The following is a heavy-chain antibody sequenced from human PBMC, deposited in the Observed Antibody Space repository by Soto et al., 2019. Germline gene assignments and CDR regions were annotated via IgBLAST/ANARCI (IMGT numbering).Heavy chain of an antibody. CDR3: AGERSGRYEPDDY. CDR1: GGSVSSGSYY. D-gene: IGHD1-26*01. Sequence: SETLSLTCTVSGGSVSSGSYYWSWIRQPPGKGLEWIGYIYYSGSTNYNPSLKSRVTISVDTYKNQFSLKLSSVTAADTAVYYCAGERSGRYEPDDYWGQGNLVTVSS. CDR2: IYYSGST. V-gene: IGHV4-61*01. J-gene: IGHJ4*02.